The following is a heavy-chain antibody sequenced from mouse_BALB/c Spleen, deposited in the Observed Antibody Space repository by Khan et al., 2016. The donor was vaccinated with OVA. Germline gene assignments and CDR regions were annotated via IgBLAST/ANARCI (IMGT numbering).Heavy chain of an antibody. Sequence: VQLQESGPGLVAPSQSLSITCTVSGFSLTSYGVHWVRQPPGKGLEWLGVIWAGGSTNYNSALLSRLSISKDNSKRQVFLKMNSLQTDDTAMYYCARDTTGESYWYFDVWGAGTTVTGSS. J-gene: IGHJ1*01. CDR1: GFSLTSYG. CDR3: ARDTTGESYWYFDV. CDR2: IWAGGST. V-gene: IGHV2-9*02. D-gene: IGHD1-1*01.